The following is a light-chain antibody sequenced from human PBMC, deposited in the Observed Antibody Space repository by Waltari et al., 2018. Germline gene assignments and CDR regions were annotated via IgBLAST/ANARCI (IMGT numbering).Light chain of an antibody. CDR3: QQYHNWPPWT. V-gene: IGKV3D-15*01. J-gene: IGKJ1*01. CDR2: DAS. Sequence: EIVMTQSPATLSVSPGEGATLSCRASQSVTTKLAWYQLKPGQAPRLLIYDASSRATGIPARFSGSGFGTEFTLTISSLQSEDFVVYYCQQYHNWPPWTFGRGTKVEIK. CDR1: QSVTTK.